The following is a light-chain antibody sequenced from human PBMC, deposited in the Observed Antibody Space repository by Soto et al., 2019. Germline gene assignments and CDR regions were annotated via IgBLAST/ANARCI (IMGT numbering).Light chain of an antibody. CDR2: EVS. V-gene: IGLV2-23*02. Sequence: QSALTQPASVSGSPGQSITISCTGTSSDVGRYNLVSWYQQHPGKAPKLMIYEVSKRPSGVSNRFSGSKSGNTASLTISGLQAEDEADYYCCSYAGSGTYVFGIGTKVTVL. J-gene: IGLJ1*01. CDR3: CSYAGSGTYV. CDR1: SSDVGRYNL.